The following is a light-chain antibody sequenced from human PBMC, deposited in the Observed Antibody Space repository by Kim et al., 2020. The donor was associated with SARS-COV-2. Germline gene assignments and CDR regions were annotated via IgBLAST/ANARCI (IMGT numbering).Light chain of an antibody. CDR3: SSYTSSRTWV. J-gene: IGLJ3*02. CDR1: SSDVGGYNY. V-gene: IGLV2-14*03. Sequence: QSALTQPASVSGSPGQSITISCTGTSSDVGGYNYVSWYQQHPGKAPKLMVYDVSQRPSGVSNRFSGSKSGNTASLTISGLQAEDEADYHRSSYTSSRTWVFGGGTQLTVL. CDR2: DVS.